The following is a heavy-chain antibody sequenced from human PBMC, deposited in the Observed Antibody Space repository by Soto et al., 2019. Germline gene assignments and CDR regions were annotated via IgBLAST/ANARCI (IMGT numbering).Heavy chain of an antibody. D-gene: IGHD3-16*01. CDR3: ARGNPFNYAGFDV. CDR2: MNAKSGDT. V-gene: IGHV1-8*01. J-gene: IGHJ6*02. CDR1: GYTFSDFD. Sequence: QAHLEQSGAEVKRPGASVKVSCKASGYTFSDFDINWLRQASGQGPEWMGWMNAKSGDTFFAQRFQGKFNMSWDTSLGTAYVEVGSLPSDDSAMYYCARGNPFNYAGFDVWGQVTTVAVSS.